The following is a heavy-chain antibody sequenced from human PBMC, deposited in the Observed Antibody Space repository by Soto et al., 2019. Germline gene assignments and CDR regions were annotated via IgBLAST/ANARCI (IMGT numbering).Heavy chain of an antibody. CDR2: MSGTGGST. Sequence: EEQLLESGGGLVQPGRSLRLSCAASGFTFSSYAMNWVRQAPGKGLEWVSAMSGTGGSTYYADSVKGRFTISRDNSKNTLYLQMNSLRVEDTAVFYCAKAGFSSGWSPSYFDYWGQGTLVTVSS. D-gene: IGHD6-19*01. J-gene: IGHJ4*02. V-gene: IGHV3-23*01. CDR1: GFTFSSYA. CDR3: AKAGFSSGWSPSYFDY.